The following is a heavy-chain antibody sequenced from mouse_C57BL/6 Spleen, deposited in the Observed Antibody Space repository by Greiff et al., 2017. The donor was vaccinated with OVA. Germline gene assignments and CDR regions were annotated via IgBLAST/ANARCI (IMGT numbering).Heavy chain of an antibody. CDR2: IYPRDGSP. V-gene: IGHV1-85*01. D-gene: IGHD6-5*01. CDR1: GYTFTSYD. J-gene: IGHJ4*01. Sequence: VQLQESGPELVKPGASVKLSCKASGYTFTSYDINWVKQRPGQGLEWIGWIYPRDGSPKYNEKFKGKATFHVDTASSTAYMELHSLTSEDSAVYFCARADPISSMDYWGQGTSVTVSS. CDR3: ARADPISSMDY.